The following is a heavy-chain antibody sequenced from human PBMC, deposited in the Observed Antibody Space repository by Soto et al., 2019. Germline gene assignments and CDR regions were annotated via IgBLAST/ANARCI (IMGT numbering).Heavy chain of an antibody. V-gene: IGHV4-34*01. D-gene: IGHD2-2*01. CDR1: GGSFSGYY. Sequence: SETLSLTCAVYGGSFSGYYWSWIRQPPGKGLEWIGEINHSGSTNYNPSLKSRVTISVDTSKNQFSLKLSSVTAADTAVYYCARNSNQLLVWFDPWGQGTLVTVS. CDR3: ARNSNQLLVWFDP. CDR2: INHSGST. J-gene: IGHJ5*02.